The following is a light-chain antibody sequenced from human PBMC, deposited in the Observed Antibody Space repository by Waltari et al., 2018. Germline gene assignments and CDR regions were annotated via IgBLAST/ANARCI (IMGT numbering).Light chain of an antibody. J-gene: IGKJ3*01. CDR3: QQYNTYSQFT. Sequence: DIQMTQSPSTLSAFVGDSVNITCRASQSISYWLAWLQQKPGKAPKLLIYKATNLQSGVPSRFSGSGSGTEFTLTISSLQPDDFATYYCQQYNTYSQFTFGPGTKLDIK. V-gene: IGKV1-5*03. CDR1: QSISYW. CDR2: KAT.